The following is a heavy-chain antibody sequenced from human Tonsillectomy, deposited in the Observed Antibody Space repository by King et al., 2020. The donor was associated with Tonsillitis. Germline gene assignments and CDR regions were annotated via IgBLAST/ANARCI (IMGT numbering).Heavy chain of an antibody. CDR1: GFTFGSSW. D-gene: IGHD6-19*01. CDR2: INQDGSGK. Sequence: VQLVESGGGLVQPGGSLRLSCAASGFTFGSSWMSWVRQTPGKGLEWVANINQDGSGKYYVDSVRGRFTISSDNAKNSLYLQMDSLRVEDTAVYYCARDRSRGSGWGFFDYWGQGTLVTVSS. CDR3: ARDRSRGSGWGFFDY. V-gene: IGHV3-7*03. J-gene: IGHJ4*02.